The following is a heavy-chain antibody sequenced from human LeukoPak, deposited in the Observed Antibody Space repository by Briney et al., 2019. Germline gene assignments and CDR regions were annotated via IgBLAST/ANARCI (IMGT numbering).Heavy chain of an antibody. CDR3: AKSPFMIVVENWFDP. CDR1: GFTFSSYG. CDR2: ISGSGGST. Sequence: PGGSLRLSCAASGFTFSSYGMSWVRQAPGKGLEWVSAISGSGGSTYYSDSVKGRFTISRDNSKNTLYLKMNSLRAEDTAVYYCAKSPFMIVVENWFDPWGQGTLVTVSS. J-gene: IGHJ5*02. D-gene: IGHD3-22*01. V-gene: IGHV3-23*01.